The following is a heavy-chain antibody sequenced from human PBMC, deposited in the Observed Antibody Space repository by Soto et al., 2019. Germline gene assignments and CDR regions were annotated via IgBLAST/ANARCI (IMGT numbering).Heavy chain of an antibody. CDR1: GFTFSSYA. D-gene: IGHD1-20*01. Sequence: GGSLRLSCAASGFTFSSYAMSWVRQAPGKGLEWVSAISGSGGSTYYADSVKGRFTISRDNSKNTLYLQMNSLRAEDNAVYYCAKGGYNWNLLHYMDVWGKGTTVTVSS. CDR3: AKGGYNWNLLHYMDV. J-gene: IGHJ6*03. CDR2: ISGSGGST. V-gene: IGHV3-23*01.